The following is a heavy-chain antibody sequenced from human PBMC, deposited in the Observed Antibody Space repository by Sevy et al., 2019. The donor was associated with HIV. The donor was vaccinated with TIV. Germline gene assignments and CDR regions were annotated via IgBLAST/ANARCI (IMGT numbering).Heavy chain of an antibody. CDR1: GYTFTGYY. CDR3: ARVRVLGGYTTQYYFDY. Sequence: ASVKVSCKASGYTFTGYYMHWVRQAPGQGLEWMGWINPNSGGTNYAQKFQGRVTMTRDTSISTAYMELSRLRSDDTAVYYCARVRVLGGYTTQYYFDYWGQRTLVTVSS. D-gene: IGHD5-12*01. J-gene: IGHJ4*02. V-gene: IGHV1-2*02. CDR2: INPNSGGT.